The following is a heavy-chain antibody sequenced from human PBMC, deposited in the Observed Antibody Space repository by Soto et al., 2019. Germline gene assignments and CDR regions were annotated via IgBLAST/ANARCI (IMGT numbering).Heavy chain of an antibody. CDR3: AHLRGWLTYYDY. CDR2: IYWDDDK. J-gene: IGHJ4*02. Sequence: QITLKESGPTLVKPTQTLTLTCTFSGFSLSTSGVGVGWIRQPPGKALEWLALIYWDDDKRYSPSLKSRLTITKDTPKKQVVLTMTNMDPVDTATYYCAHLRGWLTYYDYWGQGTLVTVSS. V-gene: IGHV2-5*02. D-gene: IGHD5-12*01. CDR1: GFSLSTSGVG.